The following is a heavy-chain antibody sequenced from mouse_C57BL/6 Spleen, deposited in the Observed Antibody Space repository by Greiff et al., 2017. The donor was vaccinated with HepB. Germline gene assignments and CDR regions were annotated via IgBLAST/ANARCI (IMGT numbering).Heavy chain of an antibody. CDR1: GFTFSSYA. CDR3: ARNWDLFDY. Sequence: VQLVESGGGLVKPGGSLKLSCAASGFTFSSYAMSWVRQTPEKRLEWVATISDGGSYTYYPDNVKGRFTISRDNAKNNLYLQMSHLKSEDTAMYYCARNWDLFDYWGQGTTLTVSS. CDR2: ISDGGSYT. V-gene: IGHV5-4*01. D-gene: IGHD4-1*01. J-gene: IGHJ2*01.